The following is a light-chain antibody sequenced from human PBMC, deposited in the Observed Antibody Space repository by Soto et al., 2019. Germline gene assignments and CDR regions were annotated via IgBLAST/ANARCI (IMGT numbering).Light chain of an antibody. CDR3: AAVDDSLNGVV. CDR2: YDD. J-gene: IGLJ2*01. Sequence: QSVLTQPPSVSDAPRQRVTISCSGSSSNIGNNAVNWYQQLPGKAPKLLIYYDDLLPSGVSDRFSGSKSGTSASLAISGLQSEDEGDYYCAAVDDSLNGVVFGGGTKVTVL. V-gene: IGLV1-36*01. CDR1: SSNIGNNA.